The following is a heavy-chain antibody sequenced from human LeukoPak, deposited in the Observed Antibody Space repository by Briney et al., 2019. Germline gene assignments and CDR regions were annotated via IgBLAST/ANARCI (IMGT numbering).Heavy chain of an antibody. Sequence: GESLKISCKASGYNCTNYWIGWVRQMPGKGLEWIGIISPGGSDTRYSPSFQGQVTISADKSICTAYLQWGSLKASDTAMHYCARRGDSYGRFDYWGQGILVTVSS. CDR3: ARRGDSYGRFDY. CDR2: ISPGGSDT. J-gene: IGHJ4*02. CDR1: GYNCTNYW. D-gene: IGHD5-18*01. V-gene: IGHV5-51*01.